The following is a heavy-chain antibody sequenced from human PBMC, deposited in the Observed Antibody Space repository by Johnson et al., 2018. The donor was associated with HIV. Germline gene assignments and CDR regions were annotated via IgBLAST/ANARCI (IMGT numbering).Heavy chain of an antibody. CDR3: ARDGNYYVRSGYRVDAFDV. Sequence: QEQLVESGGGVVQPGRSLRLSCAASGFTFSSYAMHWVRQAPGKGLEWVAVISYDGSNKYYADSVKGRFTISRDNSKNTLFLQMNSLRAEDTAVYYCARDGNYYVRSGYRVDAFDVWGQGTMVTVSS. CDR1: GFTFSSYA. CDR2: ISYDGSNK. D-gene: IGHD3-22*01. J-gene: IGHJ3*01. V-gene: IGHV3-30-3*01.